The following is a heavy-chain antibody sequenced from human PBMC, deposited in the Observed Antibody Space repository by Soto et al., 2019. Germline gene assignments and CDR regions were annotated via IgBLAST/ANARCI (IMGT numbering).Heavy chain of an antibody. CDR2: ISAGNGNT. CDR3: ARSIVVVTALDY. D-gene: IGHD2-21*02. Sequence: QVQLVQSGAEEKKPGASVKVSCKASGYTFTSYAMHWVRQAPGQRLEWMGWISAGNGNTKYSQKFQGRVPITRDTSASTAYMERSSLRSEDTAVYYCARSIVVVTALDYWGQGTLVTVSS. V-gene: IGHV1-3*05. J-gene: IGHJ4*02. CDR1: GYTFTSYA.